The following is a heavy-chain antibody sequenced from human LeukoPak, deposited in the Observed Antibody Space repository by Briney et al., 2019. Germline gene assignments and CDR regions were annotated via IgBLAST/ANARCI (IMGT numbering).Heavy chain of an antibody. CDR2: ISSTSSDL. D-gene: IGHD3-10*01. CDR1: GFNFKSYS. CDR3: ARAAGHCFDY. J-gene: IGHJ4*02. Sequence: GGSLRLSCAASGFNFKSYSMNWVRQAPGKGLVWVSFISSTSSDLLYADSVKGRFTVSRDNGKNSLYLQMNSLRAEDTAVYYCARAAGHCFDYWGPGKPGHRLL. V-gene: IGHV3-21*06.